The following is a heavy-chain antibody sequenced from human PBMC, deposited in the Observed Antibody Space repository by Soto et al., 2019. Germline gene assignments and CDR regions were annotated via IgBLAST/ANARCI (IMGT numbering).Heavy chain of an antibody. CDR3: ASLGYDFWRGYYYGMDV. D-gene: IGHD3-3*01. J-gene: IGHJ6*02. CDR1: GFTFSSYA. Sequence: GGSLRLSCAASGFTFSSYAMHWVRQAPGKGLEWVAVISYDGSNKYYADSVKGRFTISRDNSKNTLYLQMNSLRAEDTAVYYCASLGYDFWRGYYYGMDVWGQGTTVTVSS. CDR2: ISYDGSNK. V-gene: IGHV3-30-3*01.